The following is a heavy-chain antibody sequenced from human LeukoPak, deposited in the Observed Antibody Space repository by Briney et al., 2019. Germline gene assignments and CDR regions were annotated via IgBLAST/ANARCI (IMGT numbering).Heavy chain of an antibody. CDR2: IKSKTDGGTT. Sequence: GGSLRLSCAASGFTFSNAWMSWVRQAPGEGLEWVGRIKSKTDGGTTDYAAPVKGRFTISRDYSKNTLYVQMNSLKTEDTAVYYCTTGPYDYGSGTYYHWGQGTLVTVSS. CDR3: TTGPYDYGSGTYYH. D-gene: IGHD3-10*01. J-gene: IGHJ4*02. V-gene: IGHV3-15*01. CDR1: GFTFSNAW.